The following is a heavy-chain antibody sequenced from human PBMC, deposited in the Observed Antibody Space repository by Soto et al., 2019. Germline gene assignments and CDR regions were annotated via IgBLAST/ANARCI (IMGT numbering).Heavy chain of an antibody. J-gene: IGHJ4*02. Sequence: QVQLVQSGAEVKKPGASVKVSCKASGYTFTSYGISWVRQAPGQGLEWMGWIRAYNGNTNYAQKLQGRVTMTTDTXXXXXXXXXXXXXXXXTXXXXCARDLPPEDYWGQGTLVTVSS. V-gene: IGHV1-18*01. CDR3: ARDLPPEDY. CDR1: GYTFTSYG. CDR2: IRAYNGNT. D-gene: IGHD3-3*01.